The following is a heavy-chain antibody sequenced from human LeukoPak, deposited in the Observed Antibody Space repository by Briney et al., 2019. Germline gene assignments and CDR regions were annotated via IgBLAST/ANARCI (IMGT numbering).Heavy chain of an antibody. CDR3: ARERQQLEADAFDI. CDR2: ISYDGSNK. J-gene: IGHJ3*02. V-gene: IGHV3-30*01. D-gene: IGHD6-13*01. CDR1: GFTFSSYA. Sequence: GGSLRLSCAASGFTFSSYAMHWVRQAPGKGLEWVAVISYDGSNKYYADSVKGRFTISRDNSKNTLYLQMNSLRAEDTAVYYCARERQQLEADAFDIWGQGTMVTVSS.